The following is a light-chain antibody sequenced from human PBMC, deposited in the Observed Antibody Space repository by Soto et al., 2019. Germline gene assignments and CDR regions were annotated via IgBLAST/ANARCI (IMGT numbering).Light chain of an antibody. CDR3: QSYDSSLSGSVV. V-gene: IGLV1-40*01. CDR1: SSNIGAGYD. J-gene: IGLJ7*01. CDR2: ANT. Sequence: QSVLTQPPSVSGAPGQRVTISCTGSSSNIGAGYDVHWYQQLPGTAPKLLIYANTNRPSGVPDRFSGSNSGTSASLAITGLQAEDEADYYCQSYDSSLSGSVVFGGGTQLTVL.